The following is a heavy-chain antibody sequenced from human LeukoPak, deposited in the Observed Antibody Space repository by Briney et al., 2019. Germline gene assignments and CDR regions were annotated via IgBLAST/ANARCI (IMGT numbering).Heavy chain of an antibody. CDR3: ARGGSGSSYWYFDL. V-gene: IGHV3-7*02. CDR2: IKQDGSET. CDR1: GFTFSNYW. J-gene: IGHJ2*01. D-gene: IGHD3-10*01. Sequence: GGSLRLSCAASGFTFSNYWMSWVRQAPGKGLEWVANIKQDGSETYYVDSVKGRFTISRDNSERTVHLQMHSLGVEDTAVYHCARGGSGSSYWYFDLWGRGTLVTVSS.